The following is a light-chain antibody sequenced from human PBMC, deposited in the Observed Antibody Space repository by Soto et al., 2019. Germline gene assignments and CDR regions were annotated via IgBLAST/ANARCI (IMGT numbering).Light chain of an antibody. CDR3: QSYDSSLSGSHVV. CDR2: GNS. J-gene: IGLJ2*01. CDR1: SSNIGAGYD. Sequence: QSVLTQPPSVSGAPGQRVIISCTGSSSNIGAGYDVHWYQQLPGTAPKLLIYGNSNRPSGVPDRFSGSKSGTSASLAITGLQAEDEADYYCQSYDSSLSGSHVVFGGGTKVTVL. V-gene: IGLV1-40*01.